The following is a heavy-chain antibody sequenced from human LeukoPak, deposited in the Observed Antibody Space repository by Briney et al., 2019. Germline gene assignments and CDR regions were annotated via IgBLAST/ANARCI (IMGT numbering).Heavy chain of an antibody. V-gene: IGHV1-46*01. CDR2: IYPSGGST. CDR3: ARGPIGGQLPFPD. J-gene: IGHJ4*02. D-gene: IGHD3-10*01. Sequence: ASVKVSCKASGYTFTSYYMHWVRQAPGQGLEWMGIIYPSGGSTSYAQKFQGRVTMTRDTSTSTVYMELSSLRSDDTAVYYCARGPIGGQLPFPDWGQGTLVTVSS. CDR1: GYTFTSYY.